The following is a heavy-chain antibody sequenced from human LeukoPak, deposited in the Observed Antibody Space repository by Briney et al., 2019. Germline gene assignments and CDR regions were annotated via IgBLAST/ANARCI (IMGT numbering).Heavy chain of an antibody. V-gene: IGHV1-69*13. CDR1: GGTFSSYA. Sequence: ASVKVSCKASGGTFSSYAISWVRQAPGQGLEWMGGIIPIFGTANYAQKFQGRVTITADESTSTAYMELSSLRSEDTAVYYCASPGVYYDSGGYYPFEDWGQGTLVTVST. D-gene: IGHD3-22*01. CDR2: IIPIFGTA. CDR3: ASPGVYYDSGGYYPFED. J-gene: IGHJ4*02.